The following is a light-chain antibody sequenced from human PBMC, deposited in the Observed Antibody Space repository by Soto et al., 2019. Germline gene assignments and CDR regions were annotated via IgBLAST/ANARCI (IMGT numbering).Light chain of an antibody. CDR3: SSYTSSATLV. CDR2: EVS. Sequence: QSVLTQPASVSGSPGQSITISCSGGTSDIGTYNYVSWYQHHPGKVPKVMIYEVSNRPSGVSNRFSGSKSGNTASLTISGLQSEDEADYYCSSYTSSATLVFGGRTKLTVL. CDR1: TSDIGTYNY. J-gene: IGLJ3*02. V-gene: IGLV2-14*01.